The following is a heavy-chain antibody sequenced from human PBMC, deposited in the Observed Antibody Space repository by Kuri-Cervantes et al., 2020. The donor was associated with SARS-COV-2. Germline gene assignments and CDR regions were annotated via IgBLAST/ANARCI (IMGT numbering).Heavy chain of an antibody. Sequence: ASVKVSCKASGYTFTSYGISWVRQAPGQGLEWMGWISAYNGNTNYAQKLQGRVTMTTDSSTTTAYMELRGLRSDDTAVYYCARGWRVLRFLEWFDYDAFDIWGQGTMVTVSS. CDR3: ARGWRVLRFLEWFDYDAFDI. J-gene: IGHJ3*02. D-gene: IGHD3-3*01. CDR2: ISAYNGNT. V-gene: IGHV1-18*01. CDR1: GYTFTSYG.